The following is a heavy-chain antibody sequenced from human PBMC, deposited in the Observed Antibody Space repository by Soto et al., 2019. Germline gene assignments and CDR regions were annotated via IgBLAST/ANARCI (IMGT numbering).Heavy chain of an antibody. D-gene: IGHD6-13*01. Sequence: QVQLVESGGGLVKPGGSLRLSCAASGFTFSDYYMSWIRQAPGNGLEWVSYISSSSSYTNYADSVKGRFTISRDNAKNSLYLQMDRLRAEDTALYYCARTIAAAGGRRYFDLWGRGTLVTVSS. V-gene: IGHV3-11*05. CDR2: ISSSSSYT. CDR3: ARTIAAAGGRRYFDL. J-gene: IGHJ2*01. CDR1: GFTFSDYY.